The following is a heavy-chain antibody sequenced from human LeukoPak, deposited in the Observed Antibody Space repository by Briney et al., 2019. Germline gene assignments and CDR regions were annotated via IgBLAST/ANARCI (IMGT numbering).Heavy chain of an antibody. Sequence: PGGSLRLSCAASGFTFGSHWMTWVRQAPGKGLEWVANIGQDGSEIYYVNSVRGRFTNSRDNAENSLYLQMNSLRAEDTAVYFCARGWSYHDYWGQGTLVTVSS. CDR2: IGQDGSEI. V-gene: IGHV3-7*04. CDR1: GFTFGSHW. J-gene: IGHJ4*02. D-gene: IGHD1-26*01. CDR3: ARGWSYHDY.